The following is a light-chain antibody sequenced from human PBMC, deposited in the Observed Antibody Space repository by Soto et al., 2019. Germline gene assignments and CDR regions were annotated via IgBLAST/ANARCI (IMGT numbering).Light chain of an antibody. CDR2: DAS. V-gene: IGKV1-5*01. Sequence: DIQMTQSPSTLSASVEDRVTITCRASQSISSWLAWYQQKPGKAPKLLIYDASSSESGVPSRFSGSGSGTEFTLTISSLQSDYFATYYCQQYNSYSPLTFGQGTKV. J-gene: IGKJ1*01. CDR3: QQYNSYSPLT. CDR1: QSISSW.